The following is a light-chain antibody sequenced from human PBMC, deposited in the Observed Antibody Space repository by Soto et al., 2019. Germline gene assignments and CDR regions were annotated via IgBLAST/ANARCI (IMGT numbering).Light chain of an antibody. Sequence: DIQMTQSPSTLSASVGDRVSITCRAGQSISSWLAWYQQKPGKAPELLIYDASSLQNGVPSRFRGAESGTEFTLTISSLQPDDFAVYYCQQYNSYPWTFGQGTKVDIK. CDR2: DAS. CDR3: QQYNSYPWT. J-gene: IGKJ1*01. V-gene: IGKV1-5*01. CDR1: QSISSW.